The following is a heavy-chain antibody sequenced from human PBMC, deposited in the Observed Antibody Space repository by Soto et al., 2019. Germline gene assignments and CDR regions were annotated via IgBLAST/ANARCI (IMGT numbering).Heavy chain of an antibody. Sequence: GGSLRLSCAASGFTFSSYAMSWVRQAPGKGLEWVSAISGSGGSTHYADSVKGRFTIPRDNSKNTLYLQMNSLRAEDTAVYYCAKFGFDYDSSGYYYAYYYYGMDVWGQGTTVTVSS. J-gene: IGHJ6*02. CDR3: AKFGFDYDSSGYYYAYYYYGMDV. CDR1: GFTFSSYA. CDR2: ISGSGGST. D-gene: IGHD3-22*01. V-gene: IGHV3-23*01.